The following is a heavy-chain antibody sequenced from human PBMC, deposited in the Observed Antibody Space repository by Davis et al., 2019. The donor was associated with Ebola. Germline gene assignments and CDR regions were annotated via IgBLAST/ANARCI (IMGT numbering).Heavy chain of an antibody. J-gene: IGHJ3*02. CDR3: AKDVRGYSYGTVAFDI. Sequence: GESLKISCAASGFTFSSYAMTWVRQAPGKGLEWVSAISGSGGSTYYADSVKGRFTISRDNSKNTLYLQMNSLRAEDTAVYYCAKDVRGYSYGTVAFDIWGQGTMVTVSS. CDR2: ISGSGGST. V-gene: IGHV3-23*01. CDR1: GFTFSSYA. D-gene: IGHD5-18*01.